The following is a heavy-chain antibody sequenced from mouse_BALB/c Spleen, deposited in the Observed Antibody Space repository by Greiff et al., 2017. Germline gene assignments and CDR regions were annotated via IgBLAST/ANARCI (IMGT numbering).Heavy chain of an antibody. CDR2: IDPANGNT. J-gene: IGHJ2*01. D-gene: IGHD2-1*01. CDR3: AHGNYYFDY. CDR1: GFNIKDTY. V-gene: IGHV14-3*02. Sequence: DVKLQESGAELVKPGASVKLSCTASGFNIKDTYMHWVKQRPEQGLEWIGRIDPANGNTKYDPKFQGKATITADTSSNTAYLQLSSLTSEDTAVYYCAHGNYYFDYWGQGTTLTVSS.